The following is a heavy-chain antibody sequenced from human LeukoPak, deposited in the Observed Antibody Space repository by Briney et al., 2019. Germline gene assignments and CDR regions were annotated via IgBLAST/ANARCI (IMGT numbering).Heavy chain of an antibody. Sequence: SETLSLTCTVSGGSISTSTYYWGWIRQPPGKGLEWIGTIYYSGTAYYNPSLKSQVTISVDTSKNQFSLNLSSVTAADTAVYYCARRGGYGYFDCWGQGTLVTVSS. V-gene: IGHV4-39*01. CDR1: GGSISTSTYY. D-gene: IGHD5-12*01. CDR2: IYYSGTA. J-gene: IGHJ4*02. CDR3: ARRGGYGYFDC.